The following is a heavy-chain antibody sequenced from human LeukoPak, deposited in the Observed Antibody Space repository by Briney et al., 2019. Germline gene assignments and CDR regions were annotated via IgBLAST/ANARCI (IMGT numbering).Heavy chain of an antibody. CDR3: ARETDNNSWSWDI. Sequence: QTGGSLRLSCAASGFTFSTYGMHWVRQAPGKWLEWVAVIWYDGSNKYYADSVRGRFTISRDNSKNTLYLQMNSLRAEDMAVYYCARETDNNSWSWDIWGQGTMVTVSS. CDR1: GFTFSTYG. V-gene: IGHV3-33*01. D-gene: IGHD6-13*01. J-gene: IGHJ3*02. CDR2: IWYDGSNK.